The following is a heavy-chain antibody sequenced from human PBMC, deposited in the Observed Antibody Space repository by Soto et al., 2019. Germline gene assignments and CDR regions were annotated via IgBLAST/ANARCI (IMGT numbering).Heavy chain of an antibody. CDR2: INPTSGDA. Sequence: ASVKVSCKASGYNFTDYYIHWVRQAPGQGLEWMGWINPTSGDAKYAQELQGRVTMTRDTSINTAYMELRWLRSEDTAVYYCTREGGGIAAAGAGNDAFDIWGQGTKVTVSS. J-gene: IGHJ3*02. CDR3: TREGGGIAAAGAGNDAFDI. CDR1: GYNFTDYY. V-gene: IGHV1-2*02. D-gene: IGHD6-13*01.